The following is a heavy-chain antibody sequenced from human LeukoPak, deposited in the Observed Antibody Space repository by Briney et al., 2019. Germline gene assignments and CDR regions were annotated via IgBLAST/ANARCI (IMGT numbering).Heavy chain of an antibody. J-gene: IGHJ4*02. V-gene: IGHV4-34*01. CDR2: INHSGST. Sequence: GSLRLSCAASGFTFSSYAMSWIRQPPGKGLEWIGEINHSGSTNYNPSLKSRVTISVDTSKNQFSLKLSSVTAADTAVYYCARGEWELAYCFDYWGQGTLVTVSS. D-gene: IGHD1-26*01. CDR3: ARGEWELAYCFDY. CDR1: GFTFSSYA.